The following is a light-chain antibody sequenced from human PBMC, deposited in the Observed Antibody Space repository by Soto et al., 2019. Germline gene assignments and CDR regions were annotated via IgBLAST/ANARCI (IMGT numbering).Light chain of an antibody. Sequence: IVLTQSPGTLSLSPGEGATLSCRASQNVFTNYLAWYQQRPGQAPRLLIYGASTRAIGIRDRFSGSGSGTDFPLTITRLEPEDSAVYVCQHYGNSPLFGQGTKLEIK. CDR3: QHYGNSPL. CDR1: QNVFTNY. CDR2: GAS. J-gene: IGKJ2*01. V-gene: IGKV3-20*01.